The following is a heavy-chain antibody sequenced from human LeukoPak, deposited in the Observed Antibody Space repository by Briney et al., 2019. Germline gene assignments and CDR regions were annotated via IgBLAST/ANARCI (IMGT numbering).Heavy chain of an antibody. J-gene: IGHJ4*02. Sequence: ASVKVSCKASGYTFTSYGISWVRQAPGQGLEWTGWISAYNGNTNYAQKLQGRVTMTTDTSTSTAYMELRSLRSDDTAVYYCARDPESGTHPPLDYWGQGTLVTVSS. CDR1: GYTFTSYG. CDR3: ARDPESGTHPPLDY. D-gene: IGHD1-26*01. V-gene: IGHV1-18*01. CDR2: ISAYNGNT.